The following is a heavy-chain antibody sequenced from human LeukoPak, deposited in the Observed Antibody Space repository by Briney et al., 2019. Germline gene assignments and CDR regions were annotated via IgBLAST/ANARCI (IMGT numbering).Heavy chain of an antibody. J-gene: IGHJ6*03. CDR2: IYSGGST. CDR1: GFTVSSSY. CDR3: ATAPYGRTSTNYAYYYYYMDV. D-gene: IGHD1-7*01. Sequence: GGSLRLSCAAPGFTVSSSYMSWVRQAPGKGLEWVSVIYSGGSTYYADSVKGRFTISRDNSKNTLYLQMNSLRAEDTAVYYCATAPYGRTSTNYAYYYYYMDVWGKGTTVTVSS. V-gene: IGHV3-53*01.